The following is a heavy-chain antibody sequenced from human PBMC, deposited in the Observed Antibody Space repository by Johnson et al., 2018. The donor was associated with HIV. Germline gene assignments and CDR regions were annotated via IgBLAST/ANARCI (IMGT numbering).Heavy chain of an antibody. CDR1: GFSVSSKY. CDR3: AKDLDSSGYYSLTDAFDI. Sequence: VQLVESGGGLVQPGGSLRLSCAASGFSVSSKYMSWVRQAPGKGLEWVSALYRSGSTYYVDSVKGRFTISRDNSKNTLYLQMNSLRAEDTAVYYCAKDLDSSGYYSLTDAFDIWSQGTMVTVSS. CDR2: LYRSGST. V-gene: IGHV3-66*02. J-gene: IGHJ3*02. D-gene: IGHD3-22*01.